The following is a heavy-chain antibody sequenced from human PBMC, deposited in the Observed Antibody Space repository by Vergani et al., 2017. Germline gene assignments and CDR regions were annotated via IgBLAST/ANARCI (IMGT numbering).Heavy chain of an antibody. V-gene: IGHV4-61*02. CDR1: GASIMKRGGYY. J-gene: IGHJ3*02. Sequence: QVQLQESGPGLVKTSQTLSLTCAVSGASIMKRGGYYWTWIRQPAGKGLEWIGRIYYTGSTNYNPTLESRVTMSVDTSKNQFSLNLSSVSAADTAVYYCARNPNCGGDCYSDAFDIWGQGTMVTVSS. CDR3: ARNPNCGGDCYSDAFDI. CDR2: IYYTGST. D-gene: IGHD2-21*02.